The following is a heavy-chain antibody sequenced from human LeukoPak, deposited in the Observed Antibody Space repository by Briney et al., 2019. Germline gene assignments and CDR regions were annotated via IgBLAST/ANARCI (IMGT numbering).Heavy chain of an antibody. J-gene: IGHJ4*02. CDR1: GDTFTGFY. CDR3: ARVSSWYGGLDY. V-gene: IGHV1-2*02. Sequence: GATLKLSCKASGDTFTGFYMHWVREAPGQGHEWMGWINPNIGGTKNAQKFQSRVTMTRDTSISTAYMELSSLRSGDTAVYYCARVSSWYGGLDYWGEGTLVTVSS. D-gene: IGHD6-13*01. CDR2: INPNIGGT.